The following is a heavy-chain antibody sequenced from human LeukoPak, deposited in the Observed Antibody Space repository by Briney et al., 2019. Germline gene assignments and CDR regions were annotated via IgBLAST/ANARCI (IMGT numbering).Heavy chain of an antibody. CDR3: ARGLGSESYYGS. Sequence: ASVKVSCKASGYTFTGYYMHWVRQAPGQGLEWMGWISPNSGDTDIAQKFQGRVTMTRDTSTSTVYMELSSLRSGDTAVYYCARGLGSESYYGSWGQGTLVTVSS. CDR2: ISPNSGDT. D-gene: IGHD3-10*01. J-gene: IGHJ5*02. CDR1: GYTFTGYY. V-gene: IGHV1-2*02.